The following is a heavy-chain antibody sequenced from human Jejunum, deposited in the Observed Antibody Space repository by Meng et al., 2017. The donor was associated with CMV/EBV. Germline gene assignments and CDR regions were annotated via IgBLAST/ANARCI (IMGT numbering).Heavy chain of an antibody. V-gene: IGHV3-30*04. CDR3: AKDQAWLLAAAGTFDS. D-gene: IGHD6-13*01. Sequence: TFSTYPRHWVRQAPGKGLEWLAVISDDGGNTYYADSVKGRFTISRDNSESTLYLQMNSLRAEDTAVYFCAKDQAWLLAAAGTFDSWGQGTLVTVSS. CDR2: ISDDGGNT. CDR1: TFSTYP. J-gene: IGHJ4*02.